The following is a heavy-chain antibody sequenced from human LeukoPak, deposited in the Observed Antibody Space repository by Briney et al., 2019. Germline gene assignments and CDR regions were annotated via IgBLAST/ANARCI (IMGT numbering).Heavy chain of an antibody. CDR1: GFTFSSYG. Sequence: GGSLRLSCAASGFTFSSYGMHWVRQAPGKGLEWVAFIRYDGSNKYYADSVKGRFTISRDNAKNTLYLQMNSLRAEDTAVYYCARHLNYYLDYWGQGTLVTVSS. V-gene: IGHV3-30*02. CDR2: IRYDGSNK. D-gene: IGHD3-10*01. CDR3: ARHLNYYLDY. J-gene: IGHJ4*02.